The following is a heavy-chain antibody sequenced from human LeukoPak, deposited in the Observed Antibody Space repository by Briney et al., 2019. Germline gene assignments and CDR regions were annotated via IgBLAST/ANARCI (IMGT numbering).Heavy chain of an antibody. CDR3: ARGVYIAAAQYAY. V-gene: IGHV4-59*01. Sequence: SETLSLTCTVSGGSISSYYWSWIRQLPGKGLEWIGYIYYSGTTNYNPSLKSRVTISVDTSKNQFSLKLSSMTAADTAVYYCARGVYIAAAQYAYWGQGTLVTVSS. J-gene: IGHJ4*02. CDR1: GGSISSYY. CDR2: IYYSGTT. D-gene: IGHD6-13*01.